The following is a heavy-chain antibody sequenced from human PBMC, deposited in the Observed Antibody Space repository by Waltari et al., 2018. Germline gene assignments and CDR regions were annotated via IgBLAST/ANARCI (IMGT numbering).Heavy chain of an antibody. J-gene: IGHJ6*02. CDR2: VNFSGSNT. D-gene: IGHD6-6*01. Sequence: EVQLLESGGTLLQPGGSLRLSCAVSGFSFTTYAMSWVRQAPGKGLEWESCVNFSGSNTYYADSVKGRFTISRDNYKNTLDLQMNSLRAEDTAVYYCAKSLKPDRLRFGMDVWGQGTAVTVSS. CDR1: GFSFTTYA. CDR3: AKSLKPDRLRFGMDV. V-gene: IGHV3-23*05.